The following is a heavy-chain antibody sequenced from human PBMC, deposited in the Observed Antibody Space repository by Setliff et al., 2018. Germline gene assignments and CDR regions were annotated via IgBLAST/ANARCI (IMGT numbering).Heavy chain of an antibody. D-gene: IGHD3-10*01. Sequence: VASVKVSCKASGYIFAGYYMHWLRQTPGQGLELMGYVNPIGGGATYAQKFQGRVTLTRDTSITTTYMELNSLRSDDTAIYYCARDLNRWFGEFAFDIWGQGTMVTVS. CDR1: GYIFAGYY. V-gene: IGHV1-2*02. J-gene: IGHJ3*02. CDR2: VNPIGGGA. CDR3: ARDLNRWFGEFAFDI.